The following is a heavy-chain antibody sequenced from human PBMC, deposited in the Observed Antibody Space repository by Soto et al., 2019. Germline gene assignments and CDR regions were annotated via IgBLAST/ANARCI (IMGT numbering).Heavy chain of an antibody. CDR1: GFTFSSYG. CDR2: IWYDGTNK. D-gene: IGHD6-13*01. Sequence: QVQLVESGGGVVQPGRSLRLSCAASGFTFSSYGMHWVRQAPGKGLEWVAVIWYDGTNKYYADFVKGRFTISRDNSKNTLYRQMISLRAEDTAVYYCARDRGAVAGTRYYYGMDVW. CDR3: ARDRGAVAGTRYYYGMDV. J-gene: IGHJ6*01. V-gene: IGHV3-33*01.